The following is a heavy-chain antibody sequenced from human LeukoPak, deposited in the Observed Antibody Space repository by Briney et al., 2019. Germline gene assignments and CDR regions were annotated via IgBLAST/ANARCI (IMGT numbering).Heavy chain of an antibody. D-gene: IGHD5-18*01. Sequence: GGSLRLSCAASGFTFSSYEMKWVRQAPGKGLEWVSYISSSASTKYYADSVKGRFTISRDNAKNSLYLQMNSLRAEDTAVYYCARGAMAGPFDYWGQGTLVIVTS. V-gene: IGHV3-48*03. CDR1: GFTFSSYE. CDR2: ISSSASTK. CDR3: ARGAMAGPFDY. J-gene: IGHJ4*02.